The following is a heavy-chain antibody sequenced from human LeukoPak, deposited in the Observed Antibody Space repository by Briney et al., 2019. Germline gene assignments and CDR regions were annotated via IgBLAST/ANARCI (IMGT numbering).Heavy chain of an antibody. V-gene: IGHV4-59*01. CDR2: IFYNGNT. D-gene: IGHD3-22*01. J-gene: IGHJ2*01. CDR1: GGSISSYY. CDR3: ARDPDYYDSSGSSGYFDL. Sequence: SETLSLTCSVSGGSISSYYWSGIRQPPGKGLEWIGYIFYNGNTNYNPSLKSRVTISGDTSKNQFSLELSSVTAADTAVYYCARDPDYYDSSGSSGYFDLWGRGTLVTVSS.